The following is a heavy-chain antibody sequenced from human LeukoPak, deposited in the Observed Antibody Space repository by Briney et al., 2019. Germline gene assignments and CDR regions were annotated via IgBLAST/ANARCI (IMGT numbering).Heavy chain of an antibody. CDR3: ARLGSSDI. D-gene: IGHD3-16*01. CDR2: INPNRGGT. V-gene: IGHV1-2*02. CDR1: AHTYTRYY. J-gene: IGHJ3*02. Sequence: ASVTVSCKASAHTYTRYYMHWVRQAPGQGLEWMGWINPNRGGTNYAQQFHGRVTMTRDTSISTAYMQLSRLTSDDTAVYFCARLGSSDIWGQGTMVTVSS.